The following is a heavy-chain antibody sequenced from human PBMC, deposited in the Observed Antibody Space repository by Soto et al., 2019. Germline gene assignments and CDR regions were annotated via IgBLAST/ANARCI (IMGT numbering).Heavy chain of an antibody. D-gene: IGHD4-17*01. CDR2: IYYSGST. V-gene: IGHV4-59*01. Sequence: SETLSLTCTVSGGSISSYYWSWIRQPPGKGLEWIGYIYYSGSTNYNPSLKSRVTISVDTSKNQFSLKLSSVTAADTAVYYCARGLRGQLPDHYGDYYFEYWGQGTLVPVSS. CDR1: GGSISSYY. J-gene: IGHJ4*02. CDR3: ARGLRGQLPDHYGDYYFEY.